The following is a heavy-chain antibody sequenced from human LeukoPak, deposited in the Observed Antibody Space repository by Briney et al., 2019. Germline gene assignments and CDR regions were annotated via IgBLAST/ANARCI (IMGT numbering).Heavy chain of an antibody. D-gene: IGHD3-22*01. J-gene: IGHJ3*02. V-gene: IGHV3-23*01. Sequence: GGPLRLSCAASGFTFSSYAMSWLRQAPGKGLEWVSAISGSGGSTYYADSVKGRFTISRDNSKNTLFVQMNSLRAGDTAVYYCARSNYYDSRSWGFDIWGQGTMVTVSS. CDR1: GFTFSSYA. CDR3: ARSNYYDSRSWGFDI. CDR2: ISGSGGST.